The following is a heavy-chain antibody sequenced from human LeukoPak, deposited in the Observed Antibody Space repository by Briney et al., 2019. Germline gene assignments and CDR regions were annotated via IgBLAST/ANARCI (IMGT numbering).Heavy chain of an antibody. CDR3: ARDRNTVGRLGAFDI. CDR1: GYTFTSNY. D-gene: IGHD1-26*01. V-gene: IGHV1-46*01. CDR2: ISPSGGST. Sequence: GASVKVSCKAFGYTFTSNYMHWVRQAPGQGPGWMGVISPSGGSTTYAQKFQGRVTLTRDMSTSTDYLELSSLRSEDTAVYYCARDRNTVGRLGAFDIWGQGTMVTVSS. J-gene: IGHJ3*02.